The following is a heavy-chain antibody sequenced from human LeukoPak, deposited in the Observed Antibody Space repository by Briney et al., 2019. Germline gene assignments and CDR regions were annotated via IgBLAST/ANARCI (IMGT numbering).Heavy chain of an antibody. V-gene: IGHV1-8*01. Sequence: ASVKVSCKASGYTFTSCDLNLVRQGTGQGLEWMGLMNPNSGNTGYEQKFKDRVTMTRNTSISTAYMELSSLRSEDTAVYYCARGTNLYYYGTGSYQDYWGQGTLVTVSS. CDR3: ARGTNLYYYGTGSYQDY. CDR1: GYTFTSCD. CDR2: MNPNSGNT. J-gene: IGHJ4*02. D-gene: IGHD3-10*01.